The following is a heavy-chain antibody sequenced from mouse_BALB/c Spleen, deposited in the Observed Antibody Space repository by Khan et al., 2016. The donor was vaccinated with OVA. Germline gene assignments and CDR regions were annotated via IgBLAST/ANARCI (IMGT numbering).Heavy chain of an antibody. CDR2: INPSTGYT. V-gene: IGHV1-7*01. J-gene: IGHJ4*01. CDR1: GYTFTSYW. CDR3: VRYDGNYYYAMDY. D-gene: IGHD2-1*01. Sequence: QVQLQQSGAELAKPGASVKMSCKASGYTFTSYWMHWVKQRPGQGLDWIGYINPSTGYTEYNQKFKDKATLTADKSSSTAYMQLSSLTSEDSAVYYCVRYDGNYYYAMDYCGQGTSVTVSS.